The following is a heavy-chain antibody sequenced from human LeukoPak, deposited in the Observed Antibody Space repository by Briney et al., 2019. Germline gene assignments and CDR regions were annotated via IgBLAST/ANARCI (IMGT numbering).Heavy chain of an antibody. D-gene: IGHD6-6*01. CDR1: GYTFTGYY. V-gene: IGHV1-2*02. J-gene: IGHJ4*02. CDR2: INPNSGGT. CDR3: ARGPWYSSSSAPPMPFDY. Sequence: ASVKVSCKASGYTFTGYYMHWVRQAPGQGLEWMGWINPNSGGTNYAQKFQGRVTMTRDTSISTAYMELSSLRSEDTAVYYCARGPWYSSSSAPPMPFDYWGQGTLVTVSS.